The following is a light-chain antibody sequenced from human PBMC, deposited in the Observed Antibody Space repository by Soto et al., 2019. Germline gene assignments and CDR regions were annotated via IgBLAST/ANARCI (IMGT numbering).Light chain of an antibody. Sequence: QSVLTQPRSVSGSPGQSVTISCTGTSSDVGGYNYVSWYQQHPGKAPKLMIYDVSKRPSGVPDRFSGSKSGNTASLTISGLQAEDEADYYCCSYAGSYTLPFGTGTKVTAL. J-gene: IGLJ1*01. V-gene: IGLV2-11*01. CDR2: DVS. CDR3: CSYAGSYTLP. CDR1: SSDVGGYNY.